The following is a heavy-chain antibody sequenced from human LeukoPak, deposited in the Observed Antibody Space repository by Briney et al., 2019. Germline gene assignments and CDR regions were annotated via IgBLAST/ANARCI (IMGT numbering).Heavy chain of an antibody. Sequence: GGSLRLSCGASGFTFRNYWMSWVRQAPGKGLEWLANINQDGSEKYSADSAKGRFTITRDNAENSVFLQINSLRAEDTAVYYCAKDHLPGIVVADRDYWGQGTLVTVSS. V-gene: IGHV3-7*03. J-gene: IGHJ4*02. CDR3: AKDHLPGIVVADRDY. CDR1: GFTFRNYW. CDR2: INQDGSEK. D-gene: IGHD6-19*01.